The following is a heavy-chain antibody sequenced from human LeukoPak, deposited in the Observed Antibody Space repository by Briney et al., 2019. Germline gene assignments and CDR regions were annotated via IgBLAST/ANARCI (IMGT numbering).Heavy chain of an antibody. D-gene: IGHD3-16*01. CDR3: ARDILSNYDTLHEGEDFDY. Sequence: SVKVSCKASGYTFTSYGISWVRQAPGQGLEWMGRIIPILDIINYEQKFQGRVTITADTSTTTSYMELSSLRSEDTAVYYCARDILSNYDTLHEGEDFDYWGQGTLVTVSS. CDR2: IIPILDII. CDR1: GYTFTSYG. V-gene: IGHV1-69*04. J-gene: IGHJ4*02.